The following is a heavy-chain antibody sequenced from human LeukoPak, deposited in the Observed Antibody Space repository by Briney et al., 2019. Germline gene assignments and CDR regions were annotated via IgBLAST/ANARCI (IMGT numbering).Heavy chain of an antibody. CDR2: IYTSGST. Sequence: SPSETLRLTCTVSGGSISSYYWSWIRQPAGKGLEWIGRIYTSGSTNYNPSLKSRVTMSVDTSKNQFSLKLSSVTAADTAVYYCARDNYSSPYYYYGMDVWGQGTTVTVSS. CDR1: GGSISSYY. CDR3: ARDNYSSPYYYYGMDV. J-gene: IGHJ6*02. V-gene: IGHV4-4*07. D-gene: IGHD4-11*01.